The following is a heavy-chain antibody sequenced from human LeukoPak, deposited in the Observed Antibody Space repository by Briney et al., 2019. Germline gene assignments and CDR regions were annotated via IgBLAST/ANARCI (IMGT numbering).Heavy chain of an antibody. Sequence: PSETLSLTCTVSGGSISSYYWSWIRQPPGKGLEWIGYIYYSGSTNYNPSLKSRVTISVDTSKNQFSLKLSSVTAADTAVYYCAREGGVGYCTNGVCYRFDYWGQGTLVTVSS. V-gene: IGHV4-59*01. J-gene: IGHJ4*02. CDR2: IYYSGST. CDR3: AREGGVGYCTNGVCYRFDY. D-gene: IGHD2-8*01. CDR1: GGSISSYY.